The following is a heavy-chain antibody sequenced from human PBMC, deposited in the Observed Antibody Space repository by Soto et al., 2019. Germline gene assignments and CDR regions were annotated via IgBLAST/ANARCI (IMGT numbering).Heavy chain of an antibody. V-gene: IGHV1-46*01. Sequence: QVQLVQSGAEVKKPGASVKVSCKVSGYTFTSYYMHWVRQAPGQGLEWMGIINPSGGSTSYAQKFQGRVTMTRDTSTSTVYMELSSLRSEDTAVYYCAREGGPAAAGTRFYYYGMDVWGQGTTVTVSS. J-gene: IGHJ6*02. D-gene: IGHD6-13*01. CDR3: AREGGPAAAGTRFYYYGMDV. CDR2: INPSGGST. CDR1: GYTFTSYY.